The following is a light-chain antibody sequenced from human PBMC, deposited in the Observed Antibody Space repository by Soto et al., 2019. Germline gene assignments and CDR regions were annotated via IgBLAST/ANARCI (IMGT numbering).Light chain of an antibody. CDR1: QSVSSN. J-gene: IGKJ5*01. CDR3: QQYGNSPIT. Sequence: EIVMTQSPATLSVSPVERATLSWRASQSVSSNLAWYQQKPGQAPRLLIYGASTRATGIPDRFSGSGSGTDFTLTISRLEPEDFAVYYCQQYGNSPITFGQGTRLEIK. CDR2: GAS. V-gene: IGKV3-20*01.